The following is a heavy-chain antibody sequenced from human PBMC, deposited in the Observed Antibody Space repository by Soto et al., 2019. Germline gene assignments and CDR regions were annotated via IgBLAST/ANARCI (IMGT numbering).Heavy chain of an antibody. CDR3: AKGAYAVVAASYFDY. CDR1: GFTFSSYG. D-gene: IGHD2-15*01. Sequence: ESGGGVVQPGRSLRLSCAASGFTFSSYGIHRVRQAPGKGLEWVAVISYDGSNKYYADSVKGRFTISRDNSKNTLYLQMNSLRAEDTAVYYCAKGAYAVVAASYFDYWGQGTLVTVSS. J-gene: IGHJ4*02. CDR2: ISYDGSNK. V-gene: IGHV3-30*18.